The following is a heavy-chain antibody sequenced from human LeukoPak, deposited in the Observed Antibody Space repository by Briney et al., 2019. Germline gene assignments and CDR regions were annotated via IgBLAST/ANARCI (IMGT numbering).Heavy chain of an antibody. J-gene: IGHJ5*02. D-gene: IGHD2-2*01. V-gene: IGHV4-59*11. CDR1: GGSISSHY. Sequence: SETLSLTCIVSGGSISSHYWSWIRQPPGKGLEWIGYIYYSGSTNYNPSLKSRVTISVDTSKNQFSLKLSSVTAADTAVYYCARVRPDIVVVPAAFDPWGQGTLVTVSS. CDR2: IYYSGST. CDR3: ARVRPDIVVVPAAFDP.